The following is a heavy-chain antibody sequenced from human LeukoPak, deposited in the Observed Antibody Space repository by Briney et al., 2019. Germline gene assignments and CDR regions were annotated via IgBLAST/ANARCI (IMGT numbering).Heavy chain of an antibody. Sequence: SETLSLTCTVSGGSISSYYWSWIRQPPGKGLEWIAYIYYSGSTSYNPSLKSRVTISVDTSKNQFSLKLNSVTAADTAMYYCARLFHPALSGNYPFDYWGQGTLVTVSS. D-gene: IGHD1-26*01. CDR3: ARLFHPALSGNYPFDY. J-gene: IGHJ4*02. V-gene: IGHV4-59*01. CDR2: IYYSGST. CDR1: GGSISSYY.